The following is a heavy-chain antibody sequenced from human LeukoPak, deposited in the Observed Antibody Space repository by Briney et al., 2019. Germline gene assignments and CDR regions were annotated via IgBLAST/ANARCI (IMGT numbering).Heavy chain of an antibody. Sequence: SETLSLTCAVSGYSISSGYYWGWIRQPPGKGLEWIGSIYHSGSTYYNPPLKSRVTISVDTSKNQFSLKLSSVTAADTAVYYCARDPGYYGSGSAYYYYGMDVWGKGTTVTVSS. J-gene: IGHJ6*04. CDR2: IYHSGST. D-gene: IGHD3-10*01. V-gene: IGHV4-38-2*02. CDR1: GYSISSGYY. CDR3: ARDPGYYGSGSAYYYYGMDV.